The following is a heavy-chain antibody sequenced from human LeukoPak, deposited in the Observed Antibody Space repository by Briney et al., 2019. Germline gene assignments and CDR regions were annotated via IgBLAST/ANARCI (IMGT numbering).Heavy chain of an antibody. CDR3: ARDLGGVRYNLYNWFDP. J-gene: IGHJ5*02. CDR1: GGSISSYY. CDR2: IYYSVST. D-gene: IGHD1-20*01. Sequence: SETLSLTCTVSGGSISSYYWGWIRQPPGKGLEWIGSIYYSVSTYDNPSLKSRVTISVDTSKNQFSLKLSSVTAADTAVYYCARDLGGVRYNLYNWFDPWGQGTLVTVSS. V-gene: IGHV4-39*07.